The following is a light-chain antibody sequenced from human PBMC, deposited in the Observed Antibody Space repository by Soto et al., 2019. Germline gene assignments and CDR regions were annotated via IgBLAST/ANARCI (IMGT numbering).Light chain of an antibody. V-gene: IGKV3D-15*01. Sequence: MVMTQSPATLSVSPGEKATLSCRASQSVSTKLAWYQQKPGQAPRLLIYGASTRATGIPARFSGSGSGTEFTLTFSSLQSEDFAVYYCQQYNNWPYTFGPGTRVDIK. CDR2: GAS. CDR1: QSVSTK. CDR3: QQYNNWPYT. J-gene: IGKJ3*01.